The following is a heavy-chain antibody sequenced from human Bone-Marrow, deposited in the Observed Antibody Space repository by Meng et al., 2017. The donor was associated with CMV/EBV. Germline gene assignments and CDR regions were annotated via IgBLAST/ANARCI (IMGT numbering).Heavy chain of an antibody. CDR1: GYTFTSYY. CDR2: INPSGGST. V-gene: IGHV1-46*01. J-gene: IGHJ4*02. Sequence: ASVKVSCKASGYTFTSYYMHWVRQAPGQGLEWMGIINPSGGSTSYAQKFQGRVTMTRDTSTSTVYMELSSLRSEDTAVYYWASSGDKDYFDYWGQGTLVTVSS. D-gene: IGHD1-26*01. CDR3: ASSGDKDYFDY.